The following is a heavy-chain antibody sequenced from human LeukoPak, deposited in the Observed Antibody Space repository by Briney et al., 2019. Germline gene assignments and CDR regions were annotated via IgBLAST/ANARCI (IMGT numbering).Heavy chain of an antibody. D-gene: IGHD6-19*01. CDR1: GFTFSKYW. CDR2: ISSSSSTI. CDR3: ARDLSLRVMGSSGDY. V-gene: IGHV3-48*04. J-gene: IGHJ4*02. Sequence: PGGSLRLSCAASGFTFSKYWLHWLRQAPGKGLEWVSYISSSSSTIYYADSVKGRFTISRDNAKNSLYLQMNSLRAEDTAVYYCARDLSLRVMGSSGDYWGQGTLVTVSS.